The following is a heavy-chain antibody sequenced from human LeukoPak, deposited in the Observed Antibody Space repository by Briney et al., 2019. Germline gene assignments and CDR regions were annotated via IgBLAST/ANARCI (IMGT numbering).Heavy chain of an antibody. V-gene: IGHV4-34*01. CDR1: GGSFSGYY. CDR2: IYHSGST. D-gene: IGHD5-12*01. CDR3: ARVATIGSAAFDI. Sequence: SETLSLTCAVYGGSFSGYYWSWIRQPPGKGLEWIGYIYHSGSTYYNPSLKSRVTISVDRSKNQFSLKLRSVTAADTAVYCCARVATIGSAAFDIWGQGTMVTVSS. J-gene: IGHJ3*02.